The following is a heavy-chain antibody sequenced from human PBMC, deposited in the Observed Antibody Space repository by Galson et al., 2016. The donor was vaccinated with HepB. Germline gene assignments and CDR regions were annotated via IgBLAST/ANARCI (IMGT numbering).Heavy chain of an antibody. CDR2: ISYDGSHK. CDR3: AKDPYYYGSGSHPCFHY. D-gene: IGHD3-10*01. J-gene: IGHJ4*02. CDR1: GFTFSRYG. V-gene: IGHV3-30*18. Sequence: SLRLSCAASGFTFSRYGMHWVRQAPGKGLEWVTFISYDGSHKHYADSVKGRFTISRDNSKNTLYLQMNSLRAEDTAVYYCAKDPYYYGSGSHPCFHYWGQGALGTVCS.